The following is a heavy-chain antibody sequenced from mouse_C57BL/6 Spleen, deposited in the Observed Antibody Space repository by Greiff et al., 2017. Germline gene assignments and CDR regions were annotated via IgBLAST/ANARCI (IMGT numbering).Heavy chain of an antibody. J-gene: IGHJ2*01. V-gene: IGHV1-9*01. D-gene: IGHD2-4*01. Sequence: QVQLQQSGAELMKPGASVKLSCTATGYTFTGYWIEWVKQRPGHGLEWIGEILPGSGSTNYNEKFKGKATFTADTYSNTAYMQLSSLTTEDAAIYYCARFDYGDAPYFDYWGQGTTLTVSS. CDR2: ILPGSGST. CDR3: ARFDYGDAPYFDY. CDR1: GYTFTGYW.